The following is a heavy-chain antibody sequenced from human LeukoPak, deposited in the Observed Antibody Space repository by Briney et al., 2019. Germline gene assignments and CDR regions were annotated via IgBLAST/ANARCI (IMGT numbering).Heavy chain of an antibody. J-gene: IGHJ4*02. CDR3: ARASASYGCDY. V-gene: IGHV1-69*05. CDR1: GGTFSSYA. CDR2: IIPIFGTA. D-gene: IGHD5-18*01. Sequence: ASVKVSCKASGGTFSSYAISWVRQAPGQGLEWMGGIIPIFGTANYAQKFQGRVTMTRDTSTSTVYMELSSLRSEDTAVYYCARASASYGCDYWGQGTLVTVSS.